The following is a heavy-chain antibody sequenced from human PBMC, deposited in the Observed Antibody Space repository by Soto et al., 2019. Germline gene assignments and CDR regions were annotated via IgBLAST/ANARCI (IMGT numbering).Heavy chain of an antibody. Sequence: PRWSLRLSCGASGFTCSSYAMSWFRQAPGKGLERVSSISGRAGSSTYYADSVKGRFTISRDSSKNTLYLQMNSLRAEDTALYYCAKSGQWLPYYFDYWGQGTLVTV. CDR2: ISGRAGSST. V-gene: IGHV3-23*01. D-gene: IGHD6-19*01. J-gene: IGHJ4*02. CDR3: AKSGQWLPYYFDY. CDR1: GFTCSSYA.